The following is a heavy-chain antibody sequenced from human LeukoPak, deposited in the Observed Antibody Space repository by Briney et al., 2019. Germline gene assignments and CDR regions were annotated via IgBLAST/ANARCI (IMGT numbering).Heavy chain of an antibody. CDR2: INAGNGNT. CDR3: ARDLGATAKFDY. V-gene: IGHV1-3*01. D-gene: IGHD1-26*01. CDR1: GYTFTSYA. J-gene: IGHJ4*02. Sequence: ASVKVSCKASGYTFTSYAMHWVRQAPGQRLEWMGWINAGNGNTKYSQKFQGRVTITRDTSASTAYMELRSLRSDDTAVYYCARDLGATAKFDYWGQGTLVTVSS.